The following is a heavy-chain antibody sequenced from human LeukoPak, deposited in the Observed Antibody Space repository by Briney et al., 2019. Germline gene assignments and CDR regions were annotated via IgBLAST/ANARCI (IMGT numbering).Heavy chain of an antibody. CDR1: GFTFSSYD. V-gene: IGHV3-23*01. Sequence: GVSLRRSCAASGFTFSSYDMNWVRQAPGKGLEWVSTITDSGGNTWYADSVKGRFTISRDNSKNTVYLQMNSLRAEDTAVYYCAKRLGGYGEGGLDYWGQGTLVTVSS. D-gene: IGHD4-17*01. CDR2: ITDSGGNT. CDR3: AKRLGGYGEGGLDY. J-gene: IGHJ4*02.